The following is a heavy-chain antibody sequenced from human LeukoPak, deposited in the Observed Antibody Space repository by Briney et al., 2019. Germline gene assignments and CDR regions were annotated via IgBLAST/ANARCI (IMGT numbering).Heavy chain of an antibody. V-gene: IGHV4-34*01. CDR3: ARGGIGKVVVAATRGIYYYYYGMDV. D-gene: IGHD2-15*01. J-gene: IGHJ6*02. CDR2: INHSGST. CDR1: GGSLSGYY. Sequence: SETLSLTCAVYGGSLSGYYWSWIRQPPGKGLEWSGEINHSGSTNYNPSLKSRVTISVDTSKNQFCLKLSPVTAADTAVYYCARGGIGKVVVAATRGIYYYYYGMDVWGQGTTVTVSS.